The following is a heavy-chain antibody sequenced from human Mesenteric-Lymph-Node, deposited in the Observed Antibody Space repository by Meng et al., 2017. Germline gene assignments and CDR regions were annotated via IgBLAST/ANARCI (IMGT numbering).Heavy chain of an antibody. Sequence: GGSLRLSCAASGFTFSTYSMSWVRQAPGKGLDWVSSISAGGDAIYYADSLKGRFTISRDNAENSLYLQMNSLRAEDTAVYYCARSSGWVPALFDYWGQGTLVTVSS. J-gene: IGHJ4*02. D-gene: IGHD6-19*01. CDR2: ISAGGDAI. CDR1: GFTFSTYS. CDR3: ARSSGWVPALFDY. V-gene: IGHV3-21*01.